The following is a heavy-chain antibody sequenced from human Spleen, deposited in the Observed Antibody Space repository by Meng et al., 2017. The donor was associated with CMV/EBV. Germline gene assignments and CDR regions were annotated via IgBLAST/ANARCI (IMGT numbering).Heavy chain of an antibody. Sequence: GESLKISCAASGFTFSIYEMNWVRQAPGKGLEWVSYISSSSNYINYADSVKGRFTISRDNAKNSLYLQMNSLRAEDTAVYYCGSREGGYWGQGTLVTVS. CDR2: ISSSSNYI. CDR3: GSREGGY. J-gene: IGHJ4*02. D-gene: IGHD1-26*01. CDR1: GFTFSIYE. V-gene: IGHV3-21*05.